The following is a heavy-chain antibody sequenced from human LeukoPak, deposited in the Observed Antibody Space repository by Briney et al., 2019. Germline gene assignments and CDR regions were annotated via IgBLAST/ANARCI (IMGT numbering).Heavy chain of an antibody. CDR1: GFTFSSYA. CDR3: AKDLSPLYYYYYGMDV. Sequence: GGSLRLSCAASGFTFSSYAMSWVRQAPGKGLEWVSGISGSGGSTYYADSVKGRFTISRDNSKNTLYLQMNSLSAEDTAVYYCAKDLSPLYYYYYGMDVWGQGTTVTVSS. CDR2: ISGSGGST. V-gene: IGHV3-23*01. J-gene: IGHJ6*02.